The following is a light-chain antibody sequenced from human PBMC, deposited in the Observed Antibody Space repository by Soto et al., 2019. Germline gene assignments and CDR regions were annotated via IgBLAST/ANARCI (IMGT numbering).Light chain of an antibody. CDR1: QSMSSY. Sequence: DIQMTQSPSSLSASVGDRVTITCRASQSMSSYLNWYQQKPGKAPKLLIYAASSLQSGVPSMFSGSGAGKYFTLTISSLQPEDVATYYCQQSYSTPLTFGGGTKVEIK. V-gene: IGKV1-39*01. CDR3: QQSYSTPLT. J-gene: IGKJ4*01. CDR2: AAS.